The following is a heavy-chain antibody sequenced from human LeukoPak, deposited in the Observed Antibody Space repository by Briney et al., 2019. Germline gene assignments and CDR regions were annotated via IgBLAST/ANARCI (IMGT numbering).Heavy chain of an antibody. CDR1: GLTFRTTW. Sequence: GGSLRLSCATSGLTFRTTWMHWVRQAPGKGLMWVSRMNGEGTTIDYADSVKGRFTVSRDYAKNTLFLQMNNLRTEDTALYFCATARNFRSEYWGQGSLVIVSA. CDR3: ATARNFRSEY. J-gene: IGHJ4*02. V-gene: IGHV3-74*01. D-gene: IGHD1-7*01. CDR2: MNGEGTTI.